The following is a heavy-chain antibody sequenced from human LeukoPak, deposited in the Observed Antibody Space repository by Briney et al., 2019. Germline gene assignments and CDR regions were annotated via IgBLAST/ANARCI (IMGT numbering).Heavy chain of an antibody. CDR1: GGTFSSYA. Sequence: ASVKVSCKASGGTFSSYAISWVRQALGQGLEWMGGIIPIFGTANYAQKFQGRVTITTDESTSTAYMELSSLRSEDTAVYYCARGVSPETYYYYMDVWGKGTTVTVSS. J-gene: IGHJ6*03. D-gene: IGHD1-14*01. CDR2: IIPIFGTA. CDR3: ARGVSPETYYYYMDV. V-gene: IGHV1-69*05.